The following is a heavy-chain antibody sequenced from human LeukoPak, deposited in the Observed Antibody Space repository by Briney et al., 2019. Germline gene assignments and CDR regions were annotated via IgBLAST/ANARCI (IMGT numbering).Heavy chain of an antibody. J-gene: IGHJ4*02. V-gene: IGHV1-18*01. CDR2: ISAYNGNT. Sequence: GASVKVSCKASGYTFTSYGISWVRQAPGQGLEWMGWISAYNGNTNYAQKLQGRVTMTTDTSTSTAYMELSSLRSEDTAVYYCARLSSGWYNDRFDYWGQGTLVTVSS. CDR3: ARLSSGWYNDRFDY. D-gene: IGHD6-19*01. CDR1: GYTFTSYG.